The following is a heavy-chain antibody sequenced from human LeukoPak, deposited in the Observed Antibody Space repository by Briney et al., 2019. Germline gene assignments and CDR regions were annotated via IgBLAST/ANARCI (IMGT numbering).Heavy chain of an antibody. V-gene: IGHV3-11*01. D-gene: IGHD3-16*02. CDR1: GFTFTDYY. CDR3: ARATYDYVWGSYRYNSQFDY. J-gene: IGHJ4*02. Sequence: PGGSLRLSRAASGFTFTDYYMSWIRQAPGKGLEWVSHISSSSSTIYYVDSVKGRFTISRDNARNSLYLQLNSLRAEDTAVYYCARATYDYVWGSYRYNSQFDYWGQGTLVTVSS. CDR2: ISSSSSTI.